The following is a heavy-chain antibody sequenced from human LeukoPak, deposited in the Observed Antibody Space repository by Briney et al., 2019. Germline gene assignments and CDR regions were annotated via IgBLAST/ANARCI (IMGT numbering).Heavy chain of an antibody. D-gene: IGHD2/OR15-2a*01. Sequence: GGSPRLSCAASGFTISSYAMNWVRQAPGKGLEWVSGISGGDAITYYADSVKGRFTISRDNSKNTLYLQMNSLRVEDTALYYCVKDAVIVPTAWFDPWGQGTLVTVSS. CDR3: VKDAVIVPTAWFDP. CDR2: ISGGDAIT. CDR1: GFTISSYA. J-gene: IGHJ5*02. V-gene: IGHV3-23*01.